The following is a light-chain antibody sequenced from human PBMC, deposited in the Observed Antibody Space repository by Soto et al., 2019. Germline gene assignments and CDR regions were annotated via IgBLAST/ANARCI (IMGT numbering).Light chain of an antibody. Sequence: DIQMTQSPSTLSGSVGDRVTITCRASQTISSWLAWYQQKPGKAPKLLIYKASTLKSWVPSRFSGSGSGTEFTLNISSLQPDDFATYYCQHYNSYSEAFGQGTKVQLK. CDR3: QHYNSYSEA. V-gene: IGKV1-5*03. CDR2: KAS. J-gene: IGKJ1*01. CDR1: QTISSW.